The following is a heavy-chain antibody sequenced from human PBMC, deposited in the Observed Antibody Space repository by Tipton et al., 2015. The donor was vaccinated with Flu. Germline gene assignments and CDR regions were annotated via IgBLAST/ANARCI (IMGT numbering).Heavy chain of an antibody. V-gene: IGHV3-30*01. CDR3: ARGWTNIWGSYRLPSDY. J-gene: IGHJ4*02. Sequence: SLRLSCAASGFTFSSYAMHWVRQAPGKGLEWVAVISYDGSNKYYADSVKGRFTISRDNSKNTLYLQMNSLRAEDTAVYYCARGWTNIWGSYRLPSDYWGRGTLVTVSS. CDR2: ISYDGSNK. D-gene: IGHD3-16*02. CDR1: GFTFSSYA.